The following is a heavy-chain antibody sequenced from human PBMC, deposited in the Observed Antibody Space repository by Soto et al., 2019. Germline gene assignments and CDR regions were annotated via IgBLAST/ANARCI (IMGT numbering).Heavy chain of an antibody. CDR1: GFTFSSYA. Sequence: QVQLVESGGGVVQPGRSLRLSCAASGFTFSSYAMHWVRQAPGRGLEWVAVISYDGSNTYYADSVKGRFTISRDNSKNTLYLQVNSLRAADTAVYYCARVAYTALRFGNFDYWGQGTLVTVSS. D-gene: IGHD3-16*01. CDR2: ISYDGSNT. J-gene: IGHJ4*02. CDR3: ARVAYTALRFGNFDY. V-gene: IGHV3-30-3*01.